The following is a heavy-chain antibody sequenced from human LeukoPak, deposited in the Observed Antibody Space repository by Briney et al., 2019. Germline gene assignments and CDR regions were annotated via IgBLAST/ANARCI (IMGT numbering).Heavy chain of an antibody. CDR1: SGSISTSNYY. CDR2: IFYSGST. Sequence: SETLSLTCTVSSGSISTSNYYWGWVRQPPGKALEWIGNIFYSGSTYYSPSLKSRITMSVDTSKNQFSLKMNSVTAADAAVYFCARGQGGHYYGSGSQYFDYWGQGTLVTVSS. CDR3: ARGQGGHYYGSGSQYFDY. D-gene: IGHD3-10*01. J-gene: IGHJ4*02. V-gene: IGHV4-39*07.